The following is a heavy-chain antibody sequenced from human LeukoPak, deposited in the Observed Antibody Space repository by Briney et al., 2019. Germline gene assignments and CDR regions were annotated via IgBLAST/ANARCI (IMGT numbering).Heavy chain of an antibody. CDR2: IRSGGTNT. Sequence: PGGSLRLSCAASGFTFSSFSMNWVRQAPGKGLEWVSYIRSGGTNTDYTGSVKGRFTISRDNAKKSLYLQMKTLRVEDTAVYYCARGGTYDIWGQGTRVTVSS. J-gene: IGHJ3*02. V-gene: IGHV3-48*04. CDR3: ARGGTYDI. CDR1: GFTFSSFS.